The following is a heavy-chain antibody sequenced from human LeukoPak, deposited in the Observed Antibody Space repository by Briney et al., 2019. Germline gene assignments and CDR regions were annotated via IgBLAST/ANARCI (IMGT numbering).Heavy chain of an antibody. CDR3: ARDQGYSGSYYRFDY. Sequence: SGGSLRLSCAASGFTFSSYAMHWVRQAPGKGLEWVAVISYDGSNKYYADSVKGRFTISRDNSKNTLYLQMNSLRAEDTAVYYCARDQGYSGSYYRFDYWGQGTLVTVSS. CDR2: ISYDGSNK. D-gene: IGHD1-26*01. J-gene: IGHJ4*02. V-gene: IGHV3-30-3*01. CDR1: GFTFSSYA.